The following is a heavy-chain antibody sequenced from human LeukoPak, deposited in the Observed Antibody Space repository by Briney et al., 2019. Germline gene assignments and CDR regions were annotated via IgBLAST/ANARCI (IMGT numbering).Heavy chain of an antibody. V-gene: IGHV3-30*18. D-gene: IGHD3-10*01. Sequence: PGGSLRLSCAASGFTFSSYGMHWVRQAAGKGLEWVAVISSDGSNAYYADSVKGRFTMSRDNSKNTLFVQMNSLRAEDTAVYYCAKDLSGRKGPFDYWGQGTLVTVSP. CDR3: AKDLSGRKGPFDY. CDR1: GFTFSSYG. CDR2: ISSDGSNA. J-gene: IGHJ4*02.